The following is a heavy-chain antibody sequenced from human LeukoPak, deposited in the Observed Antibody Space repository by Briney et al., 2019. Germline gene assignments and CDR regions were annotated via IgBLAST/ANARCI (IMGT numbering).Heavy chain of an antibody. CDR1: GYTLTELS. CDR2: FDPEDGET. D-gene: IGHD3-22*01. V-gene: IGHV1-24*01. CDR3: ARGSSGSSFWYYFDY. Sequence: GASVKVSCKVSGYTLTELSTHWVRQAPGKGLEWMGGFDPEDGETIYAQKFQGRVTMTEDTSTDTAYMELSSLRSEDTAVYYCARGSSGSSFWYYFDYWGQGTLVTVSS. J-gene: IGHJ4*02.